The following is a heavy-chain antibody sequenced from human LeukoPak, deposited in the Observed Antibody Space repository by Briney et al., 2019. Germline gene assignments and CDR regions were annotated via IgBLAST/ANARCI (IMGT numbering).Heavy chain of an antibody. D-gene: IGHD4-23*01. CDR3: ARLAHYGGNDY. CDR2: IYHSGST. V-gene: IGHV4-38-2*02. Sequence: SETLSLTCTVSGYSISSGYYWGWIRQPPGKGLEWIGSIYHSGSTYYNPSLKSRVTISVDTSKNQFSLKLSSVTAADMAVYYCARLAHYGGNDYWGQGTLVTVSS. CDR1: GYSISSGYY. J-gene: IGHJ4*02.